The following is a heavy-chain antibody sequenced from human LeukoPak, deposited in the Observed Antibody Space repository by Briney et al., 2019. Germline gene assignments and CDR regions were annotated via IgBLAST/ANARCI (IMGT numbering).Heavy chain of an antibody. J-gene: IGHJ4*02. CDR2: IEQGGSQK. CDR1: GFTFSSYW. V-gene: IGHV3-7*01. D-gene: IGHD1-26*01. Sequence: GSLRLSCAASGFTFSSYWLSWVRQAPGKGLEWVASIEQGGSQKYYVDSVRGRFTISRDNAKNSVYLQTNSLRVEDTAVYYCARNSGSNPFDYWGQGTLVTVSS. CDR3: ARNSGSNPFDY.